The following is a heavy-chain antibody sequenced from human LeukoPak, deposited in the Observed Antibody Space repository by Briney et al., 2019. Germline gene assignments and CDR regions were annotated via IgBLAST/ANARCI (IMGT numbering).Heavy chain of an antibody. CDR2: ISYDGSNK. Sequence: GRSLRLSCAASGFTFSSYAMHWVRQAPGKGLEWVAVISYDGSNKYYADSVKGRFTISRDNSKNTLYLQMNSLKAEDTAVYYCARDLQDIVVVPAADYWGQGTLVTVS. CDR1: GFTFSSYA. CDR3: ARDLQDIVVVPAADY. V-gene: IGHV3-30*04. J-gene: IGHJ4*02. D-gene: IGHD2-2*01.